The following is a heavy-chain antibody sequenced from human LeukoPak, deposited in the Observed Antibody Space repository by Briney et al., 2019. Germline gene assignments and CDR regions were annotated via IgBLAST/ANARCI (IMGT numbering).Heavy chain of an antibody. V-gene: IGHV1-58*02. CDR2: IVVGSGNT. D-gene: IGHD3/OR15-3a*01. CDR1: GFTFTSSA. J-gene: IGHJ6*02. CDR3: AAKFGVGLRYYYYGMDV. Sequence: GASVKLSCKASGFTFTSSAMQWVRQARGQRLEWIGWIVVGSGNTNYAEKFQERVTITRDMSTSTAYMELSSLRSEDTAVYYCAAKFGVGLRYYYYGMDVWGQGTTVTVSS.